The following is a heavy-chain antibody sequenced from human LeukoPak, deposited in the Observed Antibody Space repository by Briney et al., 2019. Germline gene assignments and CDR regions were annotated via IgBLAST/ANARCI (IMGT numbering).Heavy chain of an antibody. CDR2: INHSGST. CDR1: GGSFSGYY. J-gene: IGHJ4*02. Sequence: SETLSLTCAVYGGSFSGYYWSWIRQPPGKGLEWIGEINHSGSTNYNPSLKGRVTISVDTSKNQFSLKLSSVTAADTARYYCAGCEAPPYFDYWGQGTLVTVSS. CDR3: AGCEAPPYFDY. V-gene: IGHV4-34*01.